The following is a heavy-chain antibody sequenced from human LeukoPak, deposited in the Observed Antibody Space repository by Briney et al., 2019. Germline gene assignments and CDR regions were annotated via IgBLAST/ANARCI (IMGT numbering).Heavy chain of an antibody. CDR3: ARKSGYYYYYYYMDV. J-gene: IGHJ6*03. V-gene: IGHV3-7*01. CDR2: IKQDGSEK. CDR1: GFTFSSYW. D-gene: IGHD3-22*01. Sequence: PGGSLRLSCAASGFTFSSYWMSWVRRAPGKGLEWVANIKQDGSEKYYVDSVKGRFTISRDNAKNSLYLQMNSLRAEDTAVYYCARKSGYYYYYYYMDVWGKGTTVTVSS.